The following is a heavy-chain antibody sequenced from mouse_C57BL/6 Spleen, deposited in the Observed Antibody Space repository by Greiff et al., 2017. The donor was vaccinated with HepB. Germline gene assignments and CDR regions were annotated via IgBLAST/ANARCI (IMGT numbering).Heavy chain of an antibody. CDR1: GYTFTSYW. D-gene: IGHD1-1*01. CDR2: IDPSDSYT. CDR3: ARLGTDYYGSSYLDY. V-gene: IGHV1-69*01. Sequence: QVHVKQPGAELVMPGASVKLSCKASGYTFTSYWMHWVKQRPGQGLEWIGEIDPSDSYTNYNQKFKGKSTLTVDKSSSTAYMQLSSLTSEDSAVYYCARLGTDYYGSSYLDYWGQGTTLTVSS. J-gene: IGHJ2*01.